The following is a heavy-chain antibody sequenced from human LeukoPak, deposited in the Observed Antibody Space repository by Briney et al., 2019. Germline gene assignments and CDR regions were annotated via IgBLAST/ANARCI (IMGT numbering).Heavy chain of an antibody. CDR2: IRSKANSYAT. CDR3: TRHADAFDI. V-gene: IGHV3-73*01. J-gene: IGHJ3*02. CDR1: GFTFSGSA. Sequence: GGSLRLSCAASGFTFSGSAMHWVRQASGKGLEWVGRIRSKANSYATAYAASVKGRFTISRDDSKNTAYLQMNSLKTEDTAVYYCTRHADAFDIWGQGTMVTVSS.